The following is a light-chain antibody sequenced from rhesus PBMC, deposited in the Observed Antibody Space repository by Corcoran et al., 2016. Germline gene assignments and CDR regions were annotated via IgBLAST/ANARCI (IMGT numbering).Light chain of an antibody. CDR2: AAS. V-gene: IGKV1S12*01. Sequence: DIQMTQSPSALSASVGDRVTISCRASQNSYSNLAWYQQKPGKAPKLLIYAASSLQTGIPSRFSGSGAGTAFTLTISSLQPEASAAYYCQHYYDNPFTFGPGTKLDIK. CDR3: QHYYDNPFT. J-gene: IGKJ3*01. CDR1: QNSYSN.